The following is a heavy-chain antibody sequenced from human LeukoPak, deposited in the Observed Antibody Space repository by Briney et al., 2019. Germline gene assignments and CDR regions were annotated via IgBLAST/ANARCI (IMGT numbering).Heavy chain of an antibody. CDR1: GYSISSGYY. V-gene: IGHV4-38-2*02. J-gene: IGHJ4*02. CDR3: ARVSAARRLPDY. D-gene: IGHD6-6*01. CDR2: IYHSGNT. Sequence: PSETLSLTCTVSGYSISSGYYWGWIRQLPGKGLEWIGSIYHSGNTYYNPSLKSRVTISVDTSKNQFSLKLSSVTAADTAVYYCARVSAARRLPDYWGQGTLVTVSS.